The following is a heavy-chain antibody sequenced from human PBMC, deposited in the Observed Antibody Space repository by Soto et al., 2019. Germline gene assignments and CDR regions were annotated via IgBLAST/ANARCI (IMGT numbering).Heavy chain of an antibody. CDR2: IIPIFGTA. V-gene: IGHV1-69*12. CDR1: GGTFSSYA. D-gene: IGHD2-2*01. Sequence: QVQLVQSGAEVKKPGSSVKVSCKASGGTFSSYAISWVRQAPGQGLEWMGGIIPIFGTANYAQKFQGRVTITADESTXXAXMAXSSLRSEDTAVYYCARRRYCISTSCYPKRYYGMDVWGQGTTVTVSS. J-gene: IGHJ6*02. CDR3: ARRRYCISTSCYPKRYYGMDV.